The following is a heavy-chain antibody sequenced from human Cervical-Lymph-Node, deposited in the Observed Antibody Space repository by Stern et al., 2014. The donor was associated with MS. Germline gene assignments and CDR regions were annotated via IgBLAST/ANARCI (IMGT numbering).Heavy chain of an antibody. D-gene: IGHD4-17*01. V-gene: IGHV3-66*01. J-gene: IGHJ6*02. CDR3: MRDEPPYGDAYYYNYDLDV. CDR1: GFTVSSKY. Sequence: EVQLVKSGGGLVQPGGSLRLSCAASGFTVSSKYMNWVRQAPGKGLEWVSIMFSGDSTYYADSVKGRFTISRDNSKNTLYLQMNNLRVEDTAVYYCMRDEPPYGDAYYYNYDLDVWGQGTTVTVSS. CDR2: MFSGDST.